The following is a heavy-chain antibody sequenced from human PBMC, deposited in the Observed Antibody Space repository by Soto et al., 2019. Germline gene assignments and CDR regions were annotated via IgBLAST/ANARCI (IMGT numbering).Heavy chain of an antibody. CDR2: IYPGDSDT. J-gene: IGHJ6*02. V-gene: IGHV5-51*01. Sequence: PGESLKISCKGSGYSFTSYWIGWVCQMPGKGLEWMGIIYPGDSDTRYSPSFQGQVTISADKSISTAYLQWSSLKASDTAMYYCARRAYYDFWSGYYYYGMDVWGQGTTVTVSS. D-gene: IGHD3-3*01. CDR3: ARRAYYDFWSGYYYYGMDV. CDR1: GYSFTSYW.